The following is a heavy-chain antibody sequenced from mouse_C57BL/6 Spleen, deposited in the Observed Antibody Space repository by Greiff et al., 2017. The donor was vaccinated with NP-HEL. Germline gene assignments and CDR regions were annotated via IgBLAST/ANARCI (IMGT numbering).Heavy chain of an antibody. D-gene: IGHD1-1*01. CDR3: ARATTVVAHWYFDV. CDR1: GYTFTSYW. J-gene: IGHJ1*03. CDR2: IDPSDSYT. V-gene: IGHV1-59*01. Sequence: QVQLKQPGAELVRPGTSVKLSCKASGYTFTSYWMHWVKQRPGQGLEWIGVIDPSDSYTNYNQKFKGQATLTVDTSSSTAYMQLSSLTSEDSAVYYCARATTVVAHWYFDVWGTGTTVTVSS.